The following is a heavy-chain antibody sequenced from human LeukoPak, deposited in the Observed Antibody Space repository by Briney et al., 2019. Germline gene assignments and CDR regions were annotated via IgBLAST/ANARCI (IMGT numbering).Heavy chain of an antibody. D-gene: IGHD6-19*01. CDR1: GYTFTSYG. J-gene: IGHJ4*02. Sequence: ASVKVSCKASGYTFTSYGINWVRQAPGQGLEWMGWISPYNGHTNYTQKLQGRVTMTTDTSTSTAYMELRSLRSDDTAVYYCARDRTRSYSSGWPTRNGMLPDYWGQGTLVTVSS. V-gene: IGHV1-18*01. CDR3: ARDRTRSYSSGWPTRNGMLPDY. CDR2: ISPYNGHT.